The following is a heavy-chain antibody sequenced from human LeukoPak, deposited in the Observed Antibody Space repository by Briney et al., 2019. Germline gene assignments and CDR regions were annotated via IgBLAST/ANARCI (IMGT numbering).Heavy chain of an antibody. J-gene: IGHJ4*02. CDR2: IIPIFGTA. Sequence: AASVKVSCKASGYTFTSYDISWVRQAPGQGLEWMGGIIPIFGTANYAQKFQGRVTITADESTSTAYMELSSLRSEDTAVYYCARGPGSSWYFDYWGQGTLVTVSS. V-gene: IGHV1-69*13. CDR3: ARGPGSSWYFDY. CDR1: GYTFTSYD. D-gene: IGHD6-13*01.